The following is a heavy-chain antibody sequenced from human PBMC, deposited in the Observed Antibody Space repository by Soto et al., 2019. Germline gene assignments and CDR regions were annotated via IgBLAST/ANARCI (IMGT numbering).Heavy chain of an antibody. CDR2: LNQDGGRE. J-gene: IGHJ3*02. CDR3: ARDPGWGAFDI. D-gene: IGHD1-26*01. CDR1: GFTFSTSW. V-gene: IGHV3-7*01. Sequence: GGSLRLSCAASGFTFSTSWMHWVRQAPGKGLECVAILNQDGGRENYVDSVKGRFTISRDNAQNSLSLQMHSLRAEDTAVYYCARDPGWGAFDIWGQGTMVTVSS.